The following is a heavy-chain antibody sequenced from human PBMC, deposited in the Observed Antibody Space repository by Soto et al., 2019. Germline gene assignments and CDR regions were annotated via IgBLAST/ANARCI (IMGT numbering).Heavy chain of an antibody. CDR2: IYATGTT. D-gene: IGHD6-19*01. CDR1: GASISGFY. J-gene: IGHJ4*02. Sequence: SETLSLTCTVSGASISGFYWSWIRKSAGKGLEWIGRIYATGTTDYNPSLKSRVMMSVDTSKKQFSLKLRSVTAADTAVYYCARGGSSGWSPDYWGRGTLVTVSS. V-gene: IGHV4-4*07. CDR3: ARGGSSGWSPDY.